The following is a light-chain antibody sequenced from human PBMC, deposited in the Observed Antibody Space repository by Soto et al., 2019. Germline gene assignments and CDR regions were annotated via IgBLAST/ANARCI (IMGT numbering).Light chain of an antibody. CDR1: SSDVGSYNL. CDR3: CSSAGRSTRV. Sequence: QSELTQPASVSGSPGQSITISCTGTSSDVGSYNLVSWYQQHPGKAPKLMIYEVSKRPSGVSNRFSGSKSGNTASLTISGLQAEDDVEYICCSSAGRSTRVFGTGTNVTVL. CDR2: EVS. J-gene: IGLJ1*01. V-gene: IGLV2-23*02.